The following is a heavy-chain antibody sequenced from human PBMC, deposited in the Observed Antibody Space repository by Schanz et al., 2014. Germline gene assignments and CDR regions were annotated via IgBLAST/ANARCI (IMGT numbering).Heavy chain of an antibody. CDR1: GFAFSSYS. CDR2: MSYDGSIK. Sequence: VQLLDSGGGLVQPGGSLRLSCTASGFAFSSYSMNWVRQAPGKGLEWVAAMSYDGSIKYYGDSVKGRFTISRDNSKTTLSLQMNRLRAEDASVYFCARVRRRIATPSAPSFRNYYYYAMDVWGQGTTVTVSS. V-gene: IGHV3-33*08. CDR3: ARVRRRIATPSAPSFRNYYYYAMDV. D-gene: IGHD6-13*01. J-gene: IGHJ6*02.